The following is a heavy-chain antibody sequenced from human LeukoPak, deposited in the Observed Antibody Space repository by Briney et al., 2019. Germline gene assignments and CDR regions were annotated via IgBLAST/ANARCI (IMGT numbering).Heavy chain of an antibody. J-gene: IGHJ6*02. CDR3: ARDLPTLAVAGTYSYGMDV. CDR1: GGSISSSSYY. Sequence: TSETLSLTCTVSGGSISSSSYYWSWIRQPAGKGLEWIGRIYTSGSTNYNPSLKSRVTMSVDTSKNQFSLKLSSVTAADTAVYYCARDLPTLAVAGTYSYGMDVWGQGTTVTVSS. CDR2: IYTSGST. D-gene: IGHD6-19*01. V-gene: IGHV4-61*02.